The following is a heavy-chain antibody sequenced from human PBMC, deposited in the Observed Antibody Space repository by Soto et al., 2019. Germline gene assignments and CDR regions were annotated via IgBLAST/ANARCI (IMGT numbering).Heavy chain of an antibody. CDR3: AREGGAGYSSSWYHSDY. Sequence: ASVKVSCKASGYTFTSYGISWVRQAPGQGLEWMGWISAYNGNTNYAQKLQGRATMTTDTSTSTAYMELRSLRSDDTAVYYCAREGGAGYSSSWYHSDYWGQGTLVTVSS. J-gene: IGHJ4*02. D-gene: IGHD6-13*01. CDR1: GYTFTSYG. V-gene: IGHV1-18*01. CDR2: ISAYNGNT.